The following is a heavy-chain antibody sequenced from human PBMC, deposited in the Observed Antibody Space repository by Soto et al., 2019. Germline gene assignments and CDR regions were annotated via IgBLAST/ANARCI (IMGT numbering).Heavy chain of an antibody. Sequence: SETLSLTYTVSGGSINDYFWSWIRQPPGKGLEWIAYIHYGGSTNYNPSLKSRVTISVDRSKNQFSLKLTSMTAADTAVYYCARSMFGELGYWGPGTLVTVSS. CDR3: ARSMFGELGY. CDR1: GGSINDYF. CDR2: IHYGGST. J-gene: IGHJ4*02. V-gene: IGHV4-59*01. D-gene: IGHD3-10*02.